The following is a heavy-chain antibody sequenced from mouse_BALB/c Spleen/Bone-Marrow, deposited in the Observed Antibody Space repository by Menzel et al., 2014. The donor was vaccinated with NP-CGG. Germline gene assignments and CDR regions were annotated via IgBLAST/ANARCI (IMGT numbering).Heavy chain of an antibody. V-gene: IGHV5-12-1*01. Sequence: EVMLVESGGGLVKPGGSLKLSCAASGFAFSSYDMSWARQTPEKRLEWVAYTSSGGGSTYYPDTVKGRFTISRDNAKNTLYLQMSSLKSEDTAIYYCARRAYGIPRGYWYFDVWGAGTTVTVAS. CDR2: TSSGGGST. CDR3: ARRAYGIPRGYWYFDV. D-gene: IGHD2-1*01. J-gene: IGHJ1*01. CDR1: GFAFSSYD.